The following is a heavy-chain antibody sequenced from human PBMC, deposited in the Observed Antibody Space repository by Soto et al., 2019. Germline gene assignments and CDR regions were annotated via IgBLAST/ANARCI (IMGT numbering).Heavy chain of an antibody. CDR2: ISGGGETI. CDR1: RFTFSDYS. V-gene: IGHV3-48*02. Sequence: EVQLVESGGDLVQPGGSLRLSCAASRFTFSDYSMNWVRQAPGKGLEWVSYISGGGETIYYADSVRGRFTSSRDNAKNSLFLQMNSLRDEDTAMYYCARESPSSQWLPTRYFDYWGQGTLVTVSS. CDR3: ARESPSSQWLPTRYFDY. D-gene: IGHD6-19*01. J-gene: IGHJ4*02.